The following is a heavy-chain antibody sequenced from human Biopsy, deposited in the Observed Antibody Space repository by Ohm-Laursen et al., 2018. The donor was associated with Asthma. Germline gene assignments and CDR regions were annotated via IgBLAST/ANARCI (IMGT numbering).Heavy chain of an antibody. CDR3: ARGYSGTDRIVYYYSGMEV. Sequence: ASVKVSCKASGYTFINYAIHWVRQAPGQRLEWMGWINAGNGNTKYSQKFQGRVTISRDTSASTAYMDLSSLRSEDTAVYYCARGYSGTDRIVYYYSGMEVWGQGTTVTVSS. CDR1: GYTFINYA. D-gene: IGHD5-12*01. V-gene: IGHV1-3*01. J-gene: IGHJ6*02. CDR2: INAGNGNT.